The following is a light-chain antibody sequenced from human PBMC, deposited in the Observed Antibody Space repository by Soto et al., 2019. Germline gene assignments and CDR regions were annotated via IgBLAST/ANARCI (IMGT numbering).Light chain of an antibody. J-gene: IGLJ2*01. CDR3: SSYTRSSTPSVV. Sequence: QSALTQPASVSGSPGQSITISCTGTSSDVGGYNYVSWYQQHPGKAPKLMIYDVSNRPSGVSNRFSGSKSGNTASLTISGLQAEDEDDYYCSSYTRSSTPSVVFGGGTKVTVL. CDR2: DVS. V-gene: IGLV2-14*01. CDR1: SSDVGGYNY.